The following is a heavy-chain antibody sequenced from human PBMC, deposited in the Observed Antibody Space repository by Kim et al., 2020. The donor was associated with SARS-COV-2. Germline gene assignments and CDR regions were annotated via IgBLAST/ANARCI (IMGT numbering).Heavy chain of an antibody. CDR2: INPSGGST. V-gene: IGHV1-46*01. Sequence: ASVKVSCKASGYTFTSYYMHWVRQAPGQGLEWMGIINPSGGSTSYAQKFQGRVTMTRDTSTSTVYMELSSLRSEDTAVYYCAIRGGATLYYYYGMDVWGQGTTVTVSS. D-gene: IGHD1-26*01. CDR3: AIRGGATLYYYYGMDV. CDR1: GYTFTSYY. J-gene: IGHJ6*02.